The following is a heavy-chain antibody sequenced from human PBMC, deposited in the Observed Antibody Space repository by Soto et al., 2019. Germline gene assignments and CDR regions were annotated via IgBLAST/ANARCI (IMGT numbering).Heavy chain of an antibody. J-gene: IGHJ6*02. Sequence: PGGSLRLSCAASGFTFRSFSMSWVRQAPEKGLEWVANIKHDGSEKNYVASVKGRFTISRDSAKNSLYLQMNSLRADDTAVYYCARERYSGYDLSDYYGVDVWGQGTTVTVSS. CDR3: ARERYSGYDLSDYYGVDV. CDR2: IKHDGSEK. CDR1: GFTFRSFS. D-gene: IGHD5-12*01. V-gene: IGHV3-7*03.